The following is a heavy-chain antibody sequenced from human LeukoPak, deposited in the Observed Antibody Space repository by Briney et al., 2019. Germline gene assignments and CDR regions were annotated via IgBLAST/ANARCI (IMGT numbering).Heavy chain of an antibody. CDR2: INHSGST. CDR1: GGSFSGYY. CDR3: ARFSATGSDY. J-gene: IGHJ4*02. V-gene: IGHV4-34*01. Sequence: SETLSLTCAVYGGSFSGYYWSWIRQPPGKGLEWIGEINHSGSTNYNPSLKSRVTISVDTSKNQFSLKLSSVTAADTAVYYCARFSATGSDYWGQGTLDTVSS. D-gene: IGHD2-8*02.